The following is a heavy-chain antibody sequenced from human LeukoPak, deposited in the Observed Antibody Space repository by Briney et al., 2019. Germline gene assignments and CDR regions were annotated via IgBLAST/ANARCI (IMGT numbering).Heavy chain of an antibody. CDR2: ISSDGTNK. V-gene: IGHV3-30*01. J-gene: IGHJ4*02. CDR3: ARQLYSNQYYFDY. CDR1: GFLFSAYA. Sequence: GTSLRLSCAASGFLFSAYAMHWVRQAPGKGLEWVAVISSDGTNKYYADSVKGRFTISRNNSQNTLSLQVNSLRAEDTVVYYCARQLYSNQYYFDYWGQGTLVTVSS. D-gene: IGHD4-11*01.